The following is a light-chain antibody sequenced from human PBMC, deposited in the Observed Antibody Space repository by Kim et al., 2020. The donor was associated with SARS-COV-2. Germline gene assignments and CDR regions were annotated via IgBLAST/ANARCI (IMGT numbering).Light chain of an antibody. Sequence: SYELTQPPSVSVAPGKTARITCGGNNIGSKSVHWYQQKPGQAPVLVIYYDSDRPSGIPERFSGSNSVNTATLTISRVEAGDEADYYFQVWDSSIDHRVFG. CDR3: QVWDSSIDHRV. J-gene: IGLJ3*02. V-gene: IGLV3-21*04. CDR1: NIGSKS. CDR2: YDS.